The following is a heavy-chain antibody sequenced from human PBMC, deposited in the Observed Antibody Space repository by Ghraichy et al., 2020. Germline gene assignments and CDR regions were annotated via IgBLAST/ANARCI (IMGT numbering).Heavy chain of an antibody. D-gene: IGHD1-7*01. CDR2: INPSGGST. CDR1: GYTFTSYY. CDR3: ARESGITGTSHYYFDY. J-gene: IGHJ4*02. Sequence: ASVKVSCKASGYTFTSYYMHWVRQAPGQGLEWMGIINPSGGSTSYAQKFQGRVTMTRDTSTSTVYMELSSLRSEDTAVYYCARESGITGTSHYYFDYWGQGTLVTVSS. V-gene: IGHV1-46*01.